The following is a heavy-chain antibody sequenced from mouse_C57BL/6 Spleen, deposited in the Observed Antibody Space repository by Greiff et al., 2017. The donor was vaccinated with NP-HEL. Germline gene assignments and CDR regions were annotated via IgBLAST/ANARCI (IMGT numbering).Heavy chain of an antibody. D-gene: IGHD1-1*01. CDR1: GYTFTSYW. CDR2: IDPSDSYT. CDR3: ARGATVYY. Sequence: QVQLQQPGAELVKPGASVKLSCKASGYTFTSYWMQWVKQRPGQGLEWIGEIDPSDSYTNYNQKVKGKATLTVDTSSSTAYMQLSSLTSEDSAVYYCARGATVYYWGQGTTLTVSS. V-gene: IGHV1-50*01. J-gene: IGHJ2*01.